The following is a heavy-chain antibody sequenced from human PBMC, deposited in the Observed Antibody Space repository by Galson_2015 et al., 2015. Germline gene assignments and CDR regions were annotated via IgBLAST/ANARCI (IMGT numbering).Heavy chain of an antibody. CDR1: GYTLTELS. D-gene: IGHD6-19*01. J-gene: IGHJ4*02. Sequence: CKVSGYTLTELSMHWVRQAPGKWLEWMGGFDPEDGETIYAQKFQGRVTMTEDTSTDTAYMELSSLRSEDTAVYYCATDQAVAGTFDYWGQGTLVTVSS. V-gene: IGHV1-24*01. CDR3: ATDQAVAGTFDY. CDR2: FDPEDGET.